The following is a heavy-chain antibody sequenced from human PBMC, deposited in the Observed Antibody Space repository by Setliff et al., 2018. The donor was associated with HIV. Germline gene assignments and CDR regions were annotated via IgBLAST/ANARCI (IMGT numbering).Heavy chain of an antibody. CDR3: ARYRPTHPQNAFDI. V-gene: IGHV1-8*02. CDR1: GDTFTTYD. D-gene: IGHD1-26*01. CDR2: MNTNSGNT. Sequence: ASVKVSCKASGDTFTTYDINWVRQATGQGPEWIGWMNTNSGNTGYAQKFQVRVTMTGNTSISTAYMELSSLRSEDTAVYYCARYRPTHPQNAFDIWGQGTMVTVSS. J-gene: IGHJ3*02.